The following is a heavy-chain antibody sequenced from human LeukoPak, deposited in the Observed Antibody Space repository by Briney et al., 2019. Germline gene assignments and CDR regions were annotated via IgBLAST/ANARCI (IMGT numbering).Heavy chain of an antibody. J-gene: IGHJ5*02. CDR2: INGDGGSR. Sequence: GGSLRLSXAASGFTFDDYGMAWVRQAPGKGLEWLSGINGDGGSRGYADSVKGRFTISRDNAKNSLYLQMNSLRVEDTALYYCARNHDYDSSGYHAWGQGTLVTVSS. CDR3: ARNHDYDSSGYHA. V-gene: IGHV3-20*04. CDR1: GFTFDDYG. D-gene: IGHD3-22*01.